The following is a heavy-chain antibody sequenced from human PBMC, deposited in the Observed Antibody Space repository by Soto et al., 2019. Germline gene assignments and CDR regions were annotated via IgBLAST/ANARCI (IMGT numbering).Heavy chain of an antibody. D-gene: IGHD5-18*01. CDR1: GLTFSTYA. CDR3: AKDQGRRGSSYGTFDY. CDR2: ISASGDST. Sequence: EVQLLESGGGLVQPGGSLRLSCAASGLTFSTYAMSWVRQAPGKGLEWVSAISASGDSTHYADSVKGRFTISRDSSKNTLYLQMNSLRAEDTAVYYCAKDQGRRGSSYGTFDYWGQGTLVTVSS. J-gene: IGHJ4*02. V-gene: IGHV3-23*01.